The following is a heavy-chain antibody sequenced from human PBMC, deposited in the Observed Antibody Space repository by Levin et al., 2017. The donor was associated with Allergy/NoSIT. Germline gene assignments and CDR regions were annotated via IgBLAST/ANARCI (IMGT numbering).Heavy chain of an antibody. J-gene: IGHJ6*02. CDR2: INHSGST. Sequence: GSLRLSCAVYGGSFSGYYWSWIRQPPGKGLEWIGEINHSGSTNYNPSLKSRVTISVDTSKNQFSLKLSSVTAADTAVYYCARRTRVAVAGTHYYDDGMDVWGQGTTVTVSS. D-gene: IGHD6-19*01. CDR1: GGSFSGYY. CDR3: ARRTRVAVAGTHYYDDGMDV. V-gene: IGHV4-34*01.